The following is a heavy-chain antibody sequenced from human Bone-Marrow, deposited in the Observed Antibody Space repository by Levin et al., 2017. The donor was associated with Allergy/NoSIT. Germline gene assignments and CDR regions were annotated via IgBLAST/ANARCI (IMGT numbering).Heavy chain of an antibody. V-gene: IGHV3-30*02. D-gene: IGHD3-3*01. CDR1: GFNFNNFV. Sequence: PGGSLRLSCETSGFNFNNFVMHWVRQAPGKGLEWVALIYYDGTKKYYRDSVRGRFTISRDNSKDTLYLQMNSLKTEDTAIYFCAKDFDDESAVGMDVWGQGTTVTVSS. CDR3: AKDFDDESAVGMDV. J-gene: IGHJ6*02. CDR2: IYYDGTKK.